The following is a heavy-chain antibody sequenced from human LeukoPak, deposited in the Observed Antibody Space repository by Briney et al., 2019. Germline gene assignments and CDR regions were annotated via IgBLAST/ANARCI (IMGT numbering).Heavy chain of an antibody. D-gene: IGHD3-22*01. CDR2: ISGSGTTI. Sequence: GGSLRLSCAASGFTFSSYEMNWVRQAPGKGLEWVSYISGSGTTIYYADSVKGRFTISRDNAKNSLYLQMNSLRAEDTAVYYCARDSGHDYYDSSGYYSDDYWGQGTLVTVSS. CDR3: ARDSGHDYYDSSGYYSDDY. V-gene: IGHV3-48*03. J-gene: IGHJ4*02. CDR1: GFTFSSYE.